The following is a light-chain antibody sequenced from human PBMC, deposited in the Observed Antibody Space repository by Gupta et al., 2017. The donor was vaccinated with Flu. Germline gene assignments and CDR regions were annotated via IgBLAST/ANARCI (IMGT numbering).Light chain of an antibody. Sequence: QSALTQPASVSGSPGQSITISCTGTSSDIGGYNYVSWYQQHPGKAPKLMIYEVNNRPPGVSNRFSGSKSGSTASLTISGLQAEDEADYYCSSYTSDTTRVFGGGTKLIV. V-gene: IGLV2-14*03. J-gene: IGLJ3*02. CDR2: EVN. CDR3: SSYTSDTTRV. CDR1: SSDIGGYNY.